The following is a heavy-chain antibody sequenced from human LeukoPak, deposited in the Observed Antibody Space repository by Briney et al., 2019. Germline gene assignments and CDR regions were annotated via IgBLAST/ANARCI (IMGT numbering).Heavy chain of an antibody. D-gene: IGHD3-10*01. V-gene: IGHV1-2*02. J-gene: IGHJ3*02. Sequence: GASVKVSCKASGYTFTGYYMHWVRQAPGQGLAWMGWINPKSGGTNYAQKFQGRVTMTRDTSISTAYMDMSCLRSDDTAVYYRARNLWFGESSDAFDMWGQGTMVTVSS. CDR1: GYTFTGYY. CDR2: INPKSGGT. CDR3: ARNLWFGESSDAFDM.